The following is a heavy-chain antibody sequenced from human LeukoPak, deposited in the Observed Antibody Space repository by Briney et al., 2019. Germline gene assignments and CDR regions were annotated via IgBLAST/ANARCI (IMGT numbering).Heavy chain of an antibody. J-gene: IGHJ4*02. CDR2: INPNSGGT. D-gene: IGHD2-15*01. Sequence: ASVNVSCKASGYTFTVYYMHWVRQAPGQGPEWMGRINPNSGGTNYAQKFQGRVTMTRDTSISTAYMELSRLRSDDTAVYYCARVRLPYCSGGSCYLGVPFDYWGQGTLVTVSS. CDR3: ARVRLPYCSGGSCYLGVPFDY. CDR1: GYTFTVYY. V-gene: IGHV1-2*06.